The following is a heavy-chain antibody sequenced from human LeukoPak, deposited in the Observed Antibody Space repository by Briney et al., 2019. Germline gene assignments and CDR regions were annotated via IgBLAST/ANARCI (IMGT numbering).Heavy chain of an antibody. CDR2: ITASGTAM. V-gene: IGHV3-48*02. Sequence: GGSLRLSCAASGFTFSSYSMNWVRQAPGKGLEWVSHITASGTAMFYADSVKGRFTISRDNAKNSLYLQMNSLRDEDTAVYYCARDNPRQQGFAYWGQGTLVTVSS. CDR3: ARDNPRQQGFAY. D-gene: IGHD6-13*01. CDR1: GFTFSSYS. J-gene: IGHJ4*02.